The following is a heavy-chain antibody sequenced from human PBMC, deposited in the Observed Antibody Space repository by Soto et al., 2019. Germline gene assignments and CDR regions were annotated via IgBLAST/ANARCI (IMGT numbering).Heavy chain of an antibody. CDR2: INAGNGDT. CDR3: ARGGYYYDSSGYHDY. D-gene: IGHD3-22*01. Sequence: ASVKVSCKTSGYTFTRNAIHWVRQAPGQSLEWIGRINAGNGDTKYSQKFQGRVTITRDTSASAAYMEMSALGSDDTSVYYCARGGYYYDSSGYHDYWGQGTLVTVSS. J-gene: IGHJ4*02. V-gene: IGHV1-3*01. CDR1: GYTFTRNA.